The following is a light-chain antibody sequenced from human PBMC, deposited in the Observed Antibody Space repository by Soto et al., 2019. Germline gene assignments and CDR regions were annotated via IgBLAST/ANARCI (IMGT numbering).Light chain of an antibody. CDR3: QSYDSSLSGVV. CDR2: AND. J-gene: IGLJ2*01. Sequence: QSVLTQPPSVSGAPGQRVTISCTGSRSNLGAGYDVHWYQHLPGTAPKLFIYANDNRPSGVPDRFSGSKSDTSASLAITGLKAEDEADYYCQSYDSSLSGVVFGGGTKLTVL. V-gene: IGLV1-40*01. CDR1: RSNLGAGYD.